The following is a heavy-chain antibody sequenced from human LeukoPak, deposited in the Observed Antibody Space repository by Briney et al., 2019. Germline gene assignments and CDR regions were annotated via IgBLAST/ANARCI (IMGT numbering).Heavy chain of an antibody. CDR3: AKALYGGHDY. CDR2: LSGNGNTI. Sequence: GGSLRLSCAASGFTFSTYAMSWVRQAPGKGLECVSALSGNGNTIYYADSVKGRFTISRDDSKNTLSLQMNSLRAEDTAVYYCAKALYGGHDYWGQGTLVTVSS. D-gene: IGHD4-23*01. V-gene: IGHV3-23*01. J-gene: IGHJ4*02. CDR1: GFTFSTYA.